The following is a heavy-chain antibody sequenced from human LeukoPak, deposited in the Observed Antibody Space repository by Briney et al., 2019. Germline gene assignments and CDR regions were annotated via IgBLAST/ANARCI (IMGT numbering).Heavy chain of an antibody. Sequence: PGGSLRLSCAASGFTFSSYWMSWVRQAPGKGLEWVANMKQDGGEKYYVDSVKGRFTISRDNAKNSLYLQMNSLRAEDTAVYYCARSPIVVVTDYFDYWGQGTLVTVSS. V-gene: IGHV3-7*01. J-gene: IGHJ4*02. CDR3: ARSPIVVVTDYFDY. CDR2: MKQDGGEK. D-gene: IGHD2-21*02. CDR1: GFTFSSYW.